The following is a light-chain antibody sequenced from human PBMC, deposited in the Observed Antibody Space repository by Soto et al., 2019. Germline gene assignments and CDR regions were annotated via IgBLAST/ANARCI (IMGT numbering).Light chain of an antibody. CDR1: QSVSSTY. CDR3: QQYGRSPPLT. J-gene: IGKJ4*01. V-gene: IGKV3-20*01. CDR2: GAF. Sequence: EIFLTQSPYNVSLSADGRATLSRTGIQSVSSTYLAWYQQKPGQAPRLLIYGAFNRATGIPDRFSGSGSGTDFTLTISRLEPEDFAVYYCQQYGRSPPLTFGGGTKVDIK.